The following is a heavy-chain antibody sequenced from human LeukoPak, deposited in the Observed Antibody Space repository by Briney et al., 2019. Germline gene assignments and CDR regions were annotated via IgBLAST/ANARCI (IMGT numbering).Heavy chain of an antibody. D-gene: IGHD3-3*01. J-gene: IGHJ5*02. V-gene: IGHV3-21*04. CDR1: GFTFSSYS. Sequence: GGSLRLSCAASGFTFSSYSMNWVRQAPGKGLEWVSSISSSSSYIYYADSVKGRFTISRDNAKNSLYLQMNSLRAEDTAVYYCAREFAIFGVLGWFDPWGQGTLVTVSS. CDR3: AREFAIFGVLGWFDP. CDR2: ISSSSSYI.